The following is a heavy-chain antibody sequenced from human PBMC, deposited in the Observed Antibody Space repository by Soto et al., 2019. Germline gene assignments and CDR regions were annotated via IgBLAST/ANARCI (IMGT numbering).Heavy chain of an antibody. V-gene: IGHV1-18*01. J-gene: IGHJ3*02. CDR1: GYTFISYG. CDR2: ISAYNGNT. D-gene: IGHD3-22*01. CDR3: ARVNERVTMIVVVPDAFDI. Sequence: QVQLVQSGAEVKKPGASVKVSCKASGYTFISYGISWVRQAPGQGLEWMGWISAYNGNTNYAQKLQGRVTMTTDTSTSTAYMEVRSLRSDDTAVYYCARVNERVTMIVVVPDAFDIWGQGTMVTVSS.